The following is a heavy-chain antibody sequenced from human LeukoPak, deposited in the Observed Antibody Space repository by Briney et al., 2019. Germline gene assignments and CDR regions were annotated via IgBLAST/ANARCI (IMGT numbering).Heavy chain of an antibody. V-gene: IGHV3-7*01. D-gene: IGHD2-15*01. CDR2: INQDAGTT. Sequence: GGSLRLSCVASGFSFTSYWMSWVRQAPGKGLEFVPNINQDAGTTNYVDSVKGRFTISRDNAENSLYLQMSSLRAEDTALYYCARDPGWSSFDIWGQGIMVTVSS. CDR1: GFSFTSYW. J-gene: IGHJ3*02. CDR3: ARDPGWSSFDI.